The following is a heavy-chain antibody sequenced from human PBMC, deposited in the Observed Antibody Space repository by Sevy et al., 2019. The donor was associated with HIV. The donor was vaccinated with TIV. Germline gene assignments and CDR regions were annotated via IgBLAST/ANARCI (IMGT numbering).Heavy chain of an antibody. CDR2: INHSGST. CDR1: GGSFSGYY. V-gene: IGHV4-34*01. Sequence: SETLSLTCAVYGGSFSGYYWSWIRQPPGKGLEWIGEINHSGSTNYNPSLKSRVTISVDTSTNQFSLKLSSVTAADTAVYYCARGASSSSPDPYYYYGMDVWGQGTTVTVSS. CDR3: ARGASSSSPDPYYYYGMDV. D-gene: IGHD6-6*01. J-gene: IGHJ6*02.